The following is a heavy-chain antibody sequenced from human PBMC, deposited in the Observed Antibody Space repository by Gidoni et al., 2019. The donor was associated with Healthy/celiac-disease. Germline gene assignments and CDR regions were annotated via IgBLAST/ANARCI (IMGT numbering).Heavy chain of an antibody. D-gene: IGHD3-3*01. Sequence: QVQLVESGGGVVQPGRSLRLSCAASGFTFSSYGIHWVRQAPGKGLEWVAVIWYDGSNKYYADSVKGRFTISRDNSKNTLYLQMNSLRAEDTAVYYCARDISYDFWSGYYTYYYYYGMDVWGQGTTVTVSS. CDR2: IWYDGSNK. CDR3: ARDISYDFWSGYYTYYYYYGMDV. V-gene: IGHV3-33*01. J-gene: IGHJ6*02. CDR1: GFTFSSYG.